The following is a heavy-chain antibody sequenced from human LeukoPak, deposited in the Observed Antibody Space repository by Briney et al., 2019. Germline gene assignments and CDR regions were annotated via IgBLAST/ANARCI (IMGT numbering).Heavy chain of an antibody. Sequence: GESLKMSCTGYGHGFSDSWIGWVRQVPGKGLEWIGVIYPGDSRTRYSPSFRGQVTISVDKSISTAYLQWGSLRASDTAMYYCASRKFSSTWSDPWGQGTPVTVSP. CDR1: GHGFSDSW. CDR3: ASRKFSSTWSDP. J-gene: IGHJ5*02. D-gene: IGHD6-6*01. V-gene: IGHV5-51*01. CDR2: IYPGDSRT.